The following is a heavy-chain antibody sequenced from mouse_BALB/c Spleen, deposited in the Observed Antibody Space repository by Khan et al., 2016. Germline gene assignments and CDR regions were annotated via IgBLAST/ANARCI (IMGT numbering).Heavy chain of an antibody. J-gene: IGHJ3*01. CDR3: AADDSFAY. V-gene: IGHV8-12*01. Sequence: QVTLKEFGPGILQPSQTLSLTCSFSGFLLSTSGMGVSWIRQPSGKGLEWLAHIYWDDDKRYNPSLKSRLTIPKDTSSNQVFLKITSVDTADTATYYCAADDSFAYWGQGTLVTVSA. D-gene: IGHD2-13*01. CDR1: GFLLSTSGMG. CDR2: IYWDDDK.